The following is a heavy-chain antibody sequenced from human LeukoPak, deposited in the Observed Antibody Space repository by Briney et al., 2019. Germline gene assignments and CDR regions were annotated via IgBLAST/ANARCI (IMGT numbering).Heavy chain of an antibody. D-gene: IGHD2-2*02. CDR2: IIWNGGSR. V-gene: IGHV3-20*01. CDR3: ARDRCSSTSCYNTPNWFDP. J-gene: IGHJ5*02. CDR1: GYKFDDYG. Sequence: GGSLSFSCGDSGYKFDDYGMSWVRPVAGPVLELVSGIIWNGGSRGYADSVKGRFTISRDNAKNSVYLQMNSLRSEDTAFYHCARDRCSSTSCYNTPNWFDPWGQGTLVTVSS.